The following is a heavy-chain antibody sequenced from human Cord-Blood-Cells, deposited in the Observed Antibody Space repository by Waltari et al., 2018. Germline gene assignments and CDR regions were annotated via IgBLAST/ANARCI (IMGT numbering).Heavy chain of an antibody. Sequence: QVQLQQWGAGLLKPSETLSLTCAVYGGSLRGYYWSWIRQTPGKGLEWIGEINHSGSTNYNPARKSRVTISVDTSKNQFSLKLSSVTAADTAVYYCARGGSVAGNHYYYGMDVWGQGTTVTVSS. D-gene: IGHD6-19*01. CDR3: ARGGSVAGNHYYYGMDV. J-gene: IGHJ6*02. CDR2: INHSGST. V-gene: IGHV4-34*01. CDR1: GGSLRGYY.